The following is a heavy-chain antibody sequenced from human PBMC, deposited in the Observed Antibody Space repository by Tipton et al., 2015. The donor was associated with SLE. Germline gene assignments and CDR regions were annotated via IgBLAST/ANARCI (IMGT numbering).Heavy chain of an antibody. CDR3: ARAYPLGYCSGGSCSPNDY. J-gene: IGHJ4*02. Sequence: QSGPEVKKPGASVKVSCKASGYTFTSYGISWVRQAPGQGLEWMGWISAYNGNTTYAQKLQGRVTMTTDTSTSTAYMELRSLRSDDTAVYYCARAYPLGYCSGGSCSPNDYWGQGTLVTVSS. CDR2: ISAYNGNT. D-gene: IGHD2-15*01. CDR1: GYTFTSYG. V-gene: IGHV1-18*01.